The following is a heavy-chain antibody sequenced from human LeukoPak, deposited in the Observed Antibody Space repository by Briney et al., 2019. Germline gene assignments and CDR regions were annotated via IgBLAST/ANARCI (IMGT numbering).Heavy chain of an antibody. Sequence: PGGSLRLSCAASGFTFNNAWMSWVRQARGKGLEWVGRIKSKTHGGTTDYAAPVKGRFTISRDDSKNTLYLQMNSLKTEDTAVYYCTTDYVWGTYRYFDYWGQGTLVTVSS. J-gene: IGHJ4*02. CDR3: TTDYVWGTYRYFDY. V-gene: IGHV3-15*01. CDR1: GFTFNNAW. D-gene: IGHD3-16*02. CDR2: IKSKTHGGTT.